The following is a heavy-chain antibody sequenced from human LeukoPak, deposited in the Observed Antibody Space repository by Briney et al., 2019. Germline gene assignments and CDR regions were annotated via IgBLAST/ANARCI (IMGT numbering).Heavy chain of an antibody. V-gene: IGHV3-21*01. CDR3: ARDFDRYYFDY. CDR1: GFSFSSYN. CDR2: ITTSSTYT. Sequence: GGSLRLSCAASGFSFSSYNMNWVRQAPGKGLEWVSSITTSSTYTFYADSVKGRFTISRDNAKNTLYLQMNSLRADDTAVYYCARDFDRYYFDYWGQGSLVTVSS. D-gene: IGHD3-9*01. J-gene: IGHJ4*02.